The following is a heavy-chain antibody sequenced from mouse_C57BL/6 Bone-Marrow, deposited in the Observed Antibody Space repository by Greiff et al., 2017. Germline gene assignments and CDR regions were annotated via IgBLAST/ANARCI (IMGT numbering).Heavy chain of an antibody. Sequence: EVQLQQSGPELVKPGASVKIPCKASGYTFTDYNMDWVKQSHGKSLEWIGDINPNNGGTIYNQKFKGKATLTVDKSSSTAYMELRSLTSEDTAVYYCARDDYDGWAMDYWGQGTSVTVSS. CDR2: INPNNGGT. V-gene: IGHV1-18*01. J-gene: IGHJ4*01. CDR1: GYTFTDYN. CDR3: ARDDYDGWAMDY. D-gene: IGHD1-2*01.